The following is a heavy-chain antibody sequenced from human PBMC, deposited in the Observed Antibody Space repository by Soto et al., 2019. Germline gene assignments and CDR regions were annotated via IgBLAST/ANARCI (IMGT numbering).Heavy chain of an antibody. D-gene: IGHD6-13*01. Sequence: GGPLRLSCAASGFTVSSNYMSWVRQAPGKGLEWVSVIYSGGSTYYADSVKGRFTISRDNSKNTLYLQMNSLRAEDTAVYYCARSIAAAAYYYYYGMDVWGQGTTVTVSS. CDR2: IYSGGST. J-gene: IGHJ6*02. CDR3: ARSIAAAAYYYYYGMDV. V-gene: IGHV3-53*01. CDR1: GFTVSSNY.